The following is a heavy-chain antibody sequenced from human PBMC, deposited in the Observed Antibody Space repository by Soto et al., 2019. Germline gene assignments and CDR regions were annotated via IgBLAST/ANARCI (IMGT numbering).Heavy chain of an antibody. D-gene: IGHD3-10*02. Sequence: PGGSLRLSCAASGFTFSSYWMSWVRQAPGKGLEWVANIKQDGREKYYVDSVKGRFTISRDNAKNSLYLQMNSLRAEDTAVYYCARDRRVFGEPFDYWGQGTLVTVSS. V-gene: IGHV3-7*03. CDR1: GFTFSSYW. CDR3: ARDRRVFGEPFDY. J-gene: IGHJ4*02. CDR2: IKQDGREK.